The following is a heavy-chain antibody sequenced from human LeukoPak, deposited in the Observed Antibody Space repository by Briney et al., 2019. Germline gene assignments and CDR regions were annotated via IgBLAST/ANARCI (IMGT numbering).Heavy chain of an antibody. V-gene: IGHV1-8*03. D-gene: IGHD1-26*01. J-gene: IGHJ3*02. CDR2: MNPNSGNT. CDR3: ARGLTGGSYIADAFDI. CDR1: GYTFTSYD. Sequence: ASVKVSCKASGYTFTSYDIDWVRQATGQGLERMGWMNPNSGNTGYAQKFQGRVTITRNTSISTAYMELSSLRSEDTAVYYCARGLTGGSYIADAFDIWGQGTMVTVSS.